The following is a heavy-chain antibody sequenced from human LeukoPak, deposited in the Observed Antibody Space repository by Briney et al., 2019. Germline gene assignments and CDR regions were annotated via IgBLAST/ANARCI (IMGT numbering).Heavy chain of an antibody. V-gene: IGHV4-38-2*02. CDR1: GYSISSGYY. CDR2: IYHSGGT. D-gene: IGHD4-17*01. Sequence: SETLSLTCTFSGYSISSGYYWGWIRQPPGKGLEWIGTIYHSGGTYYNPSLKSRVTISLNTSKNQFSLKLSSVTAADTAVYYCAREPDYGDYGRFFDYWGQGTLVTVSS. CDR3: AREPDYGDYGRFFDY. J-gene: IGHJ4*02.